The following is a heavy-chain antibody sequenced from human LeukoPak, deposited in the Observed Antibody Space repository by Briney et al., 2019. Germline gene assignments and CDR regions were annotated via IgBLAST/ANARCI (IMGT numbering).Heavy chain of an antibody. V-gene: IGHV3-23*01. Sequence: GGSLRLSCAASGFTFSSYAMSWVRQAPGKGLEWVSAISGSGGSTYYADSVQGRFTISRDDSQNMVYLQMDSLRAEDTAVYYCTTRLRNHFDYWGQGTQVTVSS. CDR2: ISGSGGST. J-gene: IGHJ4*02. CDR1: GFTFSSYA. D-gene: IGHD5-12*01. CDR3: TTRLRNHFDY.